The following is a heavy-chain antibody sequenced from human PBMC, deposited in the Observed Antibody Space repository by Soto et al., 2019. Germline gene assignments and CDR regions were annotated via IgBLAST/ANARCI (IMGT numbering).Heavy chain of an antibody. J-gene: IGHJ4*02. D-gene: IGHD3-3*01. CDR1: GGSISSGGYY. CDR3: ARERHDFWSGYYTGEGTDY. CDR2: IYYSGST. V-gene: IGHV4-31*03. Sequence: SETLSLTCTVSGGSISSGGYYWSWIRQHPGKGLEWIGYIYYSGSTYYNPSLKSRVTISVDTSKNQFSLKLSSVTAADTAVYYCARERHDFWSGYYTGEGTDYWGQGTLVTVSS.